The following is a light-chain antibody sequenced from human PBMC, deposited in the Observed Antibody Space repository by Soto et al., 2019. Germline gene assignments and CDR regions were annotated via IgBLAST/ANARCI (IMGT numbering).Light chain of an antibody. Sequence: EKVMTQSPATLSVSPGERATLSCRASQSVSSNLAWYQHKPGQAPRLLIYGTTTRATGIPARFSGSGSGTEFTPTISSLQSEDFAVYYCQQYNDWPRTFGQGTKV. CDR3: QQYNDWPRT. V-gene: IGKV3-15*01. CDR1: QSVSSN. J-gene: IGKJ1*01. CDR2: GTT.